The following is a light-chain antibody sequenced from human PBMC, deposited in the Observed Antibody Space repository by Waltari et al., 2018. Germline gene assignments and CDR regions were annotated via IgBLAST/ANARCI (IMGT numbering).Light chain of an antibody. J-gene: IGKJ2*01. Sequence: VLTQSPGTLSLSPGERATLSCRASQSLTKRYLAWYQQKPGQAPRLLIYGASSRAAGIPDRFRGSGSGTDFTLSISRLEPDDFAVYYCQQYGSSVMYTFGQGTKREIK. CDR1: QSLTKRY. CDR2: GAS. V-gene: IGKV3-20*01. CDR3: QQYGSSVMYT.